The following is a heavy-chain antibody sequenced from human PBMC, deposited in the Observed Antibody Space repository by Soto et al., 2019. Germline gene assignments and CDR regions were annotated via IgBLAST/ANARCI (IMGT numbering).Heavy chain of an antibody. CDR1: GGSVNSANYY. J-gene: IGHJ5*02. CDR3: ARVGSSGYYGWFDP. V-gene: IGHV4-61*01. Sequence: QVQLQESGPGLVKPSETLSLTCTVSGGSVNSANYYWSWIRQPPGKRLQWIGYIFYSGYSGSTNYHPSLESRITISVDTSKNQFSLKLSSVTAADTALYYCARVGSSGYYGWFDPWGQGTLVTVSS. D-gene: IGHD3-22*01. CDR2: IFYSGYSGST.